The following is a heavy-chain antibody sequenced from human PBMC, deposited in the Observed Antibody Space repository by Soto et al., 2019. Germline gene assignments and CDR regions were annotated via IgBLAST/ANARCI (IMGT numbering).Heavy chain of an antibody. Sequence: GGSLRLSCAASGFTFSTYWMTWVRQPPGKGLVWVSHISSDGTNTKYADSVKGRFTISRDNAKNTLYLQMNSLRAEDTALYYCVRVTRYFDWLLPYYFDSWGQGTLVTVSS. CDR3: VRVTRYFDWLLPYYFDS. CDR2: ISSDGTNT. D-gene: IGHD3-9*01. CDR1: GFTFSTYW. V-gene: IGHV3-74*03. J-gene: IGHJ4*02.